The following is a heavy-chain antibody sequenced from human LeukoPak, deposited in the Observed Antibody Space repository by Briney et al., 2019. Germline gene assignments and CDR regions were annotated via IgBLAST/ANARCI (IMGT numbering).Heavy chain of an antibody. D-gene: IGHD3-10*01. J-gene: IGHJ4*02. CDR1: GFTFSSYE. Sequence: GGSLRLSCAASGFTFSSYEMNWVRQAPGKGLEWVSYISGSGSTIYYADSVKGRFTISRYNAKISLYLQMNSLRAEDTAIYYCVSAYGGLLDYWGQGILVTVSS. V-gene: IGHV3-48*03. CDR2: ISGSGSTI. CDR3: VSAYGGLLDY.